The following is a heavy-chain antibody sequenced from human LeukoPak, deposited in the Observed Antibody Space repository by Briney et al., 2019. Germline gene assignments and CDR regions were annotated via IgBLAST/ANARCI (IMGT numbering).Heavy chain of an antibody. V-gene: IGHV4-39*01. CDR3: ARRSSGWGSDYFDY. Sequence: PSETLSLTCTVSGGSISSSSYYWGWIRQSPGKGLEWIGSIYYSGSTYYNPSLKSRVTISVDTSKNQFSLKLSSVTAADTAVYYCARRSSGWGSDYFDYWGQGTLVTVSS. J-gene: IGHJ4*02. CDR1: GGSISSSSYY. CDR2: IYYSGST. D-gene: IGHD6-19*01.